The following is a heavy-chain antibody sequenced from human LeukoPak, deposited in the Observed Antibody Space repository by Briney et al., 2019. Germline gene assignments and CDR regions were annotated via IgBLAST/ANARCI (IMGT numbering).Heavy chain of an antibody. V-gene: IGHV3-23*01. CDR2: ISGSGGST. J-gene: IGHJ4*02. D-gene: IGHD6-19*01. CDR1: GFTFSSYA. Sequence: GGSLRLSCAASGFTFSSYAMSWVRQAPGKGLKWVSAISGSGGSTYYADSVKGRFTISRDNAKNSLYLQMNSLRAEDTAVYYCARAGAEVAGSFDYWGQGTLVTVSS. CDR3: ARAGAEVAGSFDY.